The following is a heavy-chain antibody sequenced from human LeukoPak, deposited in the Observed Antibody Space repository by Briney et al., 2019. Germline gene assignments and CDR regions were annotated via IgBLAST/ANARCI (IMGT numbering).Heavy chain of an antibody. CDR2: ISGSGSTT. V-gene: IGHV3-23*01. Sequence: PGGSLRLSCAASGFTFSSYVMSWVRQAPGKGLEWVSTISGSGSTTYYADSVKGRFTISRDNSKNTLYLQVNSLRAEDTAVYYCAKVPGTGYYFGYWGQGTLVTVSS. CDR1: GFTFSSYV. D-gene: IGHD6-13*01. CDR3: AKVPGTGYYFGY. J-gene: IGHJ4*02.